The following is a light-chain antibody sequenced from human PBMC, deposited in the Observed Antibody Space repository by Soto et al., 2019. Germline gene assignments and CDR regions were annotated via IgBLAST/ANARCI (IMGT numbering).Light chain of an antibody. CDR1: SSNIGGNT. Sequence: QSVLTQPPSASGTPGQRVTISCSGSSSNIGGNTVNWYQQLPGTAPKLLIYSSNQRPSGVPDRFSGSKSGTSASLAISGLQSEDEADYYCAAWDDSLNGVVLGGGTKLTVL. J-gene: IGLJ2*01. CDR2: SSN. V-gene: IGLV1-44*01. CDR3: AAWDDSLNGVV.